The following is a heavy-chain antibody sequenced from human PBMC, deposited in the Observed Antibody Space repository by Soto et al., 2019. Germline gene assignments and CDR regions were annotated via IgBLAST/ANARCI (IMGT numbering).Heavy chain of an antibody. V-gene: IGHV1-18*01. J-gene: IGHJ4*02. CDR2: LSAYNVNT. CDR1: GYTFISYG. D-gene: IGHD6-19*01. Sequence: QVQLVQSGAEVKRPGASVKVAFKASGYTFISYGISWVRQDPGQGLEWMGWLSAYNVNTNYAQKLQGRVTMTTDTTTSTAYMELRSLRSDDTTVYYCARDEAVAADYWGQGTLVTVSS. CDR3: ARDEAVAADY.